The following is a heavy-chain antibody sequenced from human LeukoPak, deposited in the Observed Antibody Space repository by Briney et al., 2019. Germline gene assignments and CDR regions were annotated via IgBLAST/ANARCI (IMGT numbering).Heavy chain of an antibody. D-gene: IGHD6-13*01. CDR1: GGSISSYY. CDR3: ARDSGSSWYHYFDL. V-gene: IGHV4-59*01. CDR2: IYYSGST. J-gene: IGHJ2*01. Sequence: SETLSLTCTVSGGSISSYYWSWIRQPPGKGLEWIGYIYYSGSTNYNPSLKSRVTISVDTSKNQFSLKLSSVTAADTAVYYCARDSGSSWYHYFDLWGRGTLVTVSS.